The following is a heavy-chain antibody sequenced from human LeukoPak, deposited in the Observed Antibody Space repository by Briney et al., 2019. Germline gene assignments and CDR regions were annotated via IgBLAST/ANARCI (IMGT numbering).Heavy chain of an antibody. J-gene: IGHJ4*02. CDR2: ISGSSSYI. V-gene: IGHV3-21*01. Sequence: GGSLRLSCAASGFTFSSHSMNWVRQAPGKGLEWVSSISGSSSYIYYADSVKGRFTISRDNAKNSLYLQMNSLRAEDTAVYYCARDGLFDYWGQGTLVTVSS. CDR1: GFTFSSHS. CDR3: ARDGLFDY.